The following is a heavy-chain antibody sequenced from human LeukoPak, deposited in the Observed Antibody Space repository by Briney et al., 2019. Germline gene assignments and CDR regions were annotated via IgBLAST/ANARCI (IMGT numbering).Heavy chain of an antibody. D-gene: IGHD3-22*01. V-gene: IGHV4-59*01. J-gene: IGHJ2*01. CDR1: GGSISSYY. CDR3: AREGYYYDSSGHRHWYFDL. Sequence: SETLSLTCTVSGGSISSYYWSWIRQPPGKGLECIGHIYHSGSTNYNPSLKSRVTISVDTSRNQLSLKLSSVTAADTAVYFCAREGYYYDSSGHRHWYFDLWGRGTLVTVSS. CDR2: IYHSGST.